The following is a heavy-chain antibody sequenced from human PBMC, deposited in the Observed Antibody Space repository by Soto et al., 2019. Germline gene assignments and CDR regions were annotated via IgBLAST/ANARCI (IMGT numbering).Heavy chain of an antibody. Sequence: GASVKISCKVSGYTFTREGFHWVRQAPGQGLEWMGWINAGNGQTKYSQKFQGRVTISGDTSAPTVYMDLTSLRSEDTAVYYCARYGAVSGDHYFDAWRERTLVTVRS. J-gene: IGHJ4*02. CDR1: GYTFTREG. V-gene: IGHV1-3*01. CDR2: INAGNGQT. D-gene: IGHD6-19*01. CDR3: ARYGAVSGDHYFDA.